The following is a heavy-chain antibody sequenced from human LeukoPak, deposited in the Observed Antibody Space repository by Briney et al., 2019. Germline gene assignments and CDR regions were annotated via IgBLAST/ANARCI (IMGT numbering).Heavy chain of an antibody. D-gene: IGHD7-27*01. V-gene: IGHV1-3*01. Sequence: GASVTVSCKASGYTFTSYAMQWVRQAPGQRLEWMGWINVGNGNAKYSQKFQGRVTITRDTSASTAYMELSSLRSEDTAVYYCAKVNGDNTFDYWGQGTLVTVSS. CDR2: INVGNGNA. CDR3: AKVNGDNTFDY. CDR1: GYTFTSYA. J-gene: IGHJ4*02.